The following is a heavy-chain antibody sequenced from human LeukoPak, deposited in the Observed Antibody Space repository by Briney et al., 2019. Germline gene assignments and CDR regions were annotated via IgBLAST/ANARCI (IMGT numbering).Heavy chain of an antibody. V-gene: IGHV3-53*01. CDR1: GFTVSSNY. D-gene: IGHD2-15*01. CDR3: ARRYCSGGSCYGSAFDI. J-gene: IGHJ3*02. CDR2: IYSGGST. Sequence: GSLRLSCAASGFTVSSNYMSWVRQAPGKGLEWVSVIYSGGSTYYADSVKGRFTISRDNSKNTLYLQMNSLRAEDTAVYYCARRYCSGGSCYGSAFDIWGQGTMVTVSS.